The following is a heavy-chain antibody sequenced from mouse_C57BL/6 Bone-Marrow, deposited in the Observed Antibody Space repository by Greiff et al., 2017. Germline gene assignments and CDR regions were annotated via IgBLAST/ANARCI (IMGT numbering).Heavy chain of an antibody. CDR3: TTVYYYGSSPYYFDY. D-gene: IGHD1-1*01. V-gene: IGHV14-4*01. CDR1: GFNIKDDY. Sequence: EVQLQQSGAELVRPGASVKLSCTASGFNIKDDYMHWVKQRPEQGLEWIGWIDPENGDTEYASQFQGKATITADTSSNTAYLQLSSLTSEDTDVYYCTTVYYYGSSPYYFDYWGQGTTLTVSS. CDR2: IDPENGDT. J-gene: IGHJ2*01.